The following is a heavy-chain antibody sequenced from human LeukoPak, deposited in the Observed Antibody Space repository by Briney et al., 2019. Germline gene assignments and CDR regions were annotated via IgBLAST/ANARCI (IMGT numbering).Heavy chain of an antibody. V-gene: IGHV3-48*01. J-gene: IGHJ4*02. D-gene: IGHD4-17*01. CDR3: ARATPYGQEFDY. CDR2: ISSASSTI. Sequence: GGSLRLSCAASGFTFSSSFAMNWVRQAPGKGLEWVSYISSASSTIYYADSVKGRFTISRDNAKNSLYLQMNSLRADDTAVYYCARATPYGQEFDYWGQGTLVTVSS. CDR1: GFTFSSSFA.